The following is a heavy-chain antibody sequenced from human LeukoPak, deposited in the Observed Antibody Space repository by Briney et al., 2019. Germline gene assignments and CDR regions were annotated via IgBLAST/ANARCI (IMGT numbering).Heavy chain of an antibody. J-gene: IGHJ4*02. D-gene: IGHD3-22*01. CDR3: ARAYDSSGYYYLDY. CDR1: GYTFTGYY. CDR2: INPNSGGT. Sequence: GASVKVSCKASGYTFTGYYMHWVRQAPGQGLEWMRWINPNSGGTNYAQKFQGWVTMTRDTSISTAYMELSRLRSDDTAVYYCARAYDSSGYYYLDYWGQGTLVTVSS. V-gene: IGHV1-2*04.